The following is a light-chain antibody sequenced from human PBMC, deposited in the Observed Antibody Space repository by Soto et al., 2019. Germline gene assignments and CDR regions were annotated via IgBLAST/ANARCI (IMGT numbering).Light chain of an antibody. J-gene: IGKJ2*01. V-gene: IGKV3-11*01. Sequence: EIVLIQSPATLSLSPGERATLSCRASQSVGSYLAWYQHKPGQAPRLLISDASNRATGIPARFSGSGSETDFTLTISRLEPEDFAVYYCQQYGTSPYTFGQGTKVDIK. CDR1: QSVGSY. CDR3: QQYGTSPYT. CDR2: DAS.